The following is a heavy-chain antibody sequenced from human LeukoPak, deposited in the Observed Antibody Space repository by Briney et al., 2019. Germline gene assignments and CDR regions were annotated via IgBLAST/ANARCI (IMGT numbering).Heavy chain of an antibody. V-gene: IGHV3-23*01. J-gene: IGHJ4*02. CDR2: ISGGGGSS. CDR3: ARLGRYADY. Sequence: GGSLRLSCAASGFTFTNYAMTWVRQVPGKGLEWVSHISGGGGSSYHVDSVKGRFTISRDNSKNTLYLQMNSLRAEDTAVYYCARLGRYADYWGQGTQVTVSS. D-gene: IGHD3-16*01. CDR1: GFTFTNYA.